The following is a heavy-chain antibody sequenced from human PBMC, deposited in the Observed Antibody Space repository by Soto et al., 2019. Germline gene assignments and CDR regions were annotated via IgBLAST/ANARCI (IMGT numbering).Heavy chain of an antibody. Sequence: QLQLQESGPGLVKPSGTLSLTCTVSGGTISSSNYYWGWIRQPPGKGLEWIGNIFYSGSSYFNSSLKIRVAISVDTSKNQFSLKLTSLTAADTAVYYCTSQYYYDSSGYYFGPVYWGQGTLVTVSS. V-gene: IGHV4-39*01. J-gene: IGHJ4*02. CDR3: TSQYYYDSSGYYFGPVY. CDR1: GGTISSSNYY. CDR2: IFYSGSS. D-gene: IGHD3-22*01.